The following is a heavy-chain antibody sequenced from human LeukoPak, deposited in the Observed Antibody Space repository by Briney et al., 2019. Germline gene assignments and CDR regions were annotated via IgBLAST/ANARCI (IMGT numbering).Heavy chain of an antibody. CDR3: ARPQGYQLLDFEY. CDR2: IYYSGRT. CDR1: GGSISSSSYY. Sequence: SETLSLTCTVSGGSISSSSYYWGWIRPPPGKELEWFGSIYYSGRTYYNPSLKSRVTISVDTSKNQSSPKLSSVTAADTAVYYCARPQGYQLLDFEYWGQGTLVTVSS. D-gene: IGHD2-2*01. J-gene: IGHJ4*02. V-gene: IGHV4-39*01.